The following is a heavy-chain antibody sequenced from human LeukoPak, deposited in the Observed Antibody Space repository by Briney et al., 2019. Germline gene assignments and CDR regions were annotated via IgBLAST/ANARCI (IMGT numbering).Heavy chain of an antibody. CDR2: ISLSGST. CDR1: GGSISGSY. CDR3: AGRYSGYADY. Sequence: PSETLSLTCTVSGGSISGSYWTWIRQPAGRGLEWIGRISLSGSTNYNPSLKSRVTMSVDTSQNQFSLKLSSVTAADTAVYYCAGRYSGYADYWGQGTLVTVSS. J-gene: IGHJ4*02. V-gene: IGHV4-4*07. D-gene: IGHD5-12*01.